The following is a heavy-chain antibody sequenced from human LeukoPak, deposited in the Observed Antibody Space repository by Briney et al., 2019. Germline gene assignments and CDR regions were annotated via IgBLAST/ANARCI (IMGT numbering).Heavy chain of an antibody. CDR1: GGSISSSSYY. CDR3: ASSNWNYARYFQH. V-gene: IGHV4-39*07. D-gene: IGHD1-7*01. Sequence: PSETLSLTCTVSGGSISSSSYYWGWIRQPPGKGLEWIGSIYYSGSTYYNPSLKSRVTISVDTSKNQFSLKLSSVTAADTAVYYCASSNWNYARYFQHWGQGNLVTVSS. CDR2: IYYSGST. J-gene: IGHJ1*01.